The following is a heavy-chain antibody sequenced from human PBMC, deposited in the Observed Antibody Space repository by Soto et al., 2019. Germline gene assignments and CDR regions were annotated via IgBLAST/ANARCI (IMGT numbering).Heavy chain of an antibody. CDR3: AKLLVVVVAATPKKDAFDI. CDR2: ISGSGGST. CDR1: GFTFSSYA. V-gene: IGHV3-23*01. J-gene: IGHJ3*02. Sequence: EVQLLESGGGLVQPGGSLRLSCAASGFTFSSYAMSWVRQAPGKGLEWVSAISGSGGSTYYADSVKGRFTISRDNSKQTLYLQMNSLRAEDTAVYYCAKLLVVVVAATPKKDAFDIWGQGTMVTVSS. D-gene: IGHD2-15*01.